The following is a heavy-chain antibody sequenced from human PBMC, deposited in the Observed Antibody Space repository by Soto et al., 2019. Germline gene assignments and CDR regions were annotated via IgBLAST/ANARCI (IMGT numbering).Heavy chain of an antibody. CDR1: GFTFSRNT. Sequence: GGSLRLSCVTSGFTFSRNTMNWVRQALGKGLEWVASITSSGSYVYYADSVKGRFSASRDNAKNSLSLQMDSLRPDDTAIYFCVKDEGIEAMDVWGQGTTVTVSS. J-gene: IGHJ6*02. D-gene: IGHD3-3*02. CDR3: VKDEGIEAMDV. CDR2: ITSSGSYV. V-gene: IGHV3-21*01.